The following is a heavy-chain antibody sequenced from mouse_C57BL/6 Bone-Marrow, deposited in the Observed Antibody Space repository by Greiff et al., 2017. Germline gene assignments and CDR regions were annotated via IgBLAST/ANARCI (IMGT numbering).Heavy chain of an antibody. CDR2: IDTENGDT. D-gene: IGHD2-13*01. CDR1: GFNIKDDY. CDR3: TTGQDGDWGGYFDY. V-gene: IGHV14-4*01. Sequence: EVQLQQSGAELVRPGASVKLSCTASGFNIKDDYMHWVKQRPEQGLEWIGWIDTENGDTEYASQFQGTATITADTSSNTAYLQLSSLTSEDTAVYYCTTGQDGDWGGYFDYGGQGTTLTVSS. J-gene: IGHJ2*01.